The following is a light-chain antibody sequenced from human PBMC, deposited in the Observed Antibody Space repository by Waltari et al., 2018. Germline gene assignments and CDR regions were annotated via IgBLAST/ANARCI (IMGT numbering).Light chain of an antibody. CDR2: AAS. V-gene: IGKV1-8*01. Sequence: AIRMTQSPSSLSASTGDRVTITCRASQSVSTYLAWYQQKPGKAPKLLIYAASTLQRGVPSRFSGSGSGTDFTLSISCLQSEDFATYYCQQYETYSGTFGQGTKVEIK. CDR3: QQYETYSGT. J-gene: IGKJ1*01. CDR1: QSVSTY.